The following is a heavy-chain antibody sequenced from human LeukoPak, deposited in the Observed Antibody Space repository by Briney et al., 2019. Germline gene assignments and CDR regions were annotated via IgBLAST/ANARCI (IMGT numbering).Heavy chain of an antibody. CDR1: GFTFSSYE. CDR3: ARWYCSSTSCYAGAFDI. D-gene: IGHD2-2*01. V-gene: IGHV3-48*03. Sequence: GGSLRLSCAASGFTFSSYEMNWVRQAPGKGLEWVSYISSSGSTIYYADSVKGRFTISRDNAKNSLYLQMNSLRAEDTAVYYCARWYCSSTSCYAGAFDIWGQGTMVTVSS. J-gene: IGHJ3*02. CDR2: ISSSGSTI.